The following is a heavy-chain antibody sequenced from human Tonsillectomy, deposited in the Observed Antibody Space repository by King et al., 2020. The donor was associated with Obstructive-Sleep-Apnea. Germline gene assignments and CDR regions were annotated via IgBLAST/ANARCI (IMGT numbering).Heavy chain of an antibody. D-gene: IGHD5-24*01. CDR3: ARASRRDGYSYWYFDP. CDR1: GYSISSGYY. J-gene: IGHJ2*01. Sequence: QLQESGPGLVKASETLSLTCTVTGYSISSGYYWGWIRRPPGKGLEWIGIIYHIGSTHCNPSLKSRLTISVDTSKNQFSLKRSSVTAADTAVYYCARASRRDGYSYWYFDPWGRGTLVTVSS. CDR2: IYHIGST. V-gene: IGHV4-38-2*02.